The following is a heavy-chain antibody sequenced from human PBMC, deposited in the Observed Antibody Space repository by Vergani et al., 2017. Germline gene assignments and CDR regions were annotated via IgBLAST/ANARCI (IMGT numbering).Heavy chain of an antibody. V-gene: IGHV1-46*03. CDR1: GYPFTAYY. Sequence: QVQLVQSGAEVGKPGASVKLSCKAYGYPFTAYYIHWVRPAPEQGLAWVGVISPDGFSTFYAQKFQGRVTVTRDTSTSTVYMELTSLRSADTAVYYCAREPPLTGFFDYWGQGTLVAVSS. CDR3: AREPPLTGFFDY. CDR2: ISPDGFST. D-gene: IGHD3-9*01. J-gene: IGHJ4*02.